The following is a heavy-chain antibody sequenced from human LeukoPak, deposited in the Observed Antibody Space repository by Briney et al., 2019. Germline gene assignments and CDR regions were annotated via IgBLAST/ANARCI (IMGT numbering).Heavy chain of an antibody. Sequence: PGGSLRLSCEASGFTFSSYWMSWVRQAPGRGLEWVANIKQDGSEKYYVDSVKGRFTISRDNAKNSLYMQMNSLRAEDTAVYYCGRSAAAGFFDYWGQGTLVTVSS. V-gene: IGHV3-7*03. CDR2: IKQDGSEK. CDR3: GRSAAAGFFDY. D-gene: IGHD6-13*01. J-gene: IGHJ4*02. CDR1: GFTFSSYW.